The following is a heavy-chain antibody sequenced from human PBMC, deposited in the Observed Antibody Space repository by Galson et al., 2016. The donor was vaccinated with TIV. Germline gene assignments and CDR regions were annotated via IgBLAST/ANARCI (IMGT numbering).Heavy chain of an antibody. J-gene: IGHJ4*02. V-gene: IGHV1-69*10. CDR2: IIPIHGLS. CDR3: ARNHPCGGYCYFFDYCVQGTGRYWAPQATCTGYSAPSNLISEDTAMYDSATNLPCGGDFYFFDY. Sequence: SVKVSCKASGDTFSTYTISWVRQAPGQGLEWMGGIIPIHGLSNHAHKFQGRVTISADESTSTVYMELSSLRSEDTAMYYCARNHPCGGYCYFFDYCVQGTGRYWAPQATCTGYSAPSNLISEDTAMYDSATNLPCGGDFYFFDYWGQGTRVTVSS. D-gene: IGHD3/OR15-3a*01. CDR1: GDTFSTYT.